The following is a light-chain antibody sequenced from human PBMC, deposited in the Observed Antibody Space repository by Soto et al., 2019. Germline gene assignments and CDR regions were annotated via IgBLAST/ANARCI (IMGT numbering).Light chain of an antibody. CDR1: QSISTN. V-gene: IGKV3-15*01. CDR3: QQYNNWPPIT. Sequence: EIVMTQSPATLSVSPGERATLSCRPSQSISTNVAWYQQKPGQAPRLLIYGASTRATGIPARFSGSWSGTEFTLTISSLQSEDFAVYYCQQYNNWPPITFGQGTRLEIK. CDR2: GAS. J-gene: IGKJ5*01.